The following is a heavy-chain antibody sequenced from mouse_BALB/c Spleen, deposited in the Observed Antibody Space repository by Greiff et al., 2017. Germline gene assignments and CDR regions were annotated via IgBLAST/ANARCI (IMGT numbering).Heavy chain of an antibody. CDR1: GYTFTSYT. CDR3: ARWGCGSRYWYFDV. V-gene: IGHV1-4*01. Sequence: QVQLQQSGAELARPGASVKMSCKASGYTFTSYTMYWVKQRPGQGLEWIGYINPSSGYTNYNQKFKDKATLTADKSSSTAYMQLSSLTSEDSADYDCARWGCGSRYWYFDVWGAGTTVTVSS. J-gene: IGHJ1*01. CDR2: INPSSGYT. D-gene: IGHD1-1*01.